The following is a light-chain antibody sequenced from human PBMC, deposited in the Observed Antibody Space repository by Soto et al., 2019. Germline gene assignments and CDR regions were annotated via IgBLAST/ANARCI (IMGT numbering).Light chain of an antibody. CDR3: QQYNSLWT. J-gene: IGKJ1*01. Sequence: DIQMTQSPSTLSASVGDRVTITCRASQSISSWLAWYQQKPGKAPKLLIYDASSLESGVQSRFSGSGSGTEFTLPISSLQPDDFATYYCQQYNSLWTFGQGTKVEIK. V-gene: IGKV1-5*01. CDR2: DAS. CDR1: QSISSW.